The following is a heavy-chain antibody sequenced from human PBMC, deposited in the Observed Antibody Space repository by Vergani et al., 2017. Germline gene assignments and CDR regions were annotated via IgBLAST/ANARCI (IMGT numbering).Heavy chain of an antibody. CDR2: ISSRYPST. D-gene: IGHD2/OR15-2a*01. V-gene: IGHV3-23*01. Sequence: EVQLLHSGGGVIQPGGSVRLSCAASGFTFSACPMTWVRQAPGEGLEWVSAISSRYPSTFYADCVKGRFPISRDNSKNMLYLQMNSLRAEDTAVYYCARLFYDTTPYLQWGYDCWGQGTLVSVSS. CDR1: GFTFSACP. J-gene: IGHJ4*02. CDR3: ARLFYDTTPYLQWGYDC.